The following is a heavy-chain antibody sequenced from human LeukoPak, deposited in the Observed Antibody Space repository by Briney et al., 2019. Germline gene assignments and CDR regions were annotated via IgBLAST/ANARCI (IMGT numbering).Heavy chain of an antibody. CDR3: ASSLYSSSWYDY. V-gene: IGHV4-59*01. CDR1: GGSISSYY. J-gene: IGHJ4*02. D-gene: IGHD6-13*01. CDR2: IYYSGST. Sequence: SETLSLTCTVSGGSISSYYWSWIRQPPGKGLEWIRYIYYSGSTNYNPSLKSRVTISVDTSKNQFSLKLSSVTAADTAVYYCASSLYSSSWYDYWGQGTLVTVSS.